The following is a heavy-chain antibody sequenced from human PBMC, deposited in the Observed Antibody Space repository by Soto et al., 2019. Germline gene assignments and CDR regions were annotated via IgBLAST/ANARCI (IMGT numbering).Heavy chain of an antibody. CDR2: IYYSGST. Sequence: QVQLQESGPGLVKPSQTLSLTCTVSGGSISTGGYYWTWIRQHPGKGLEWIGYIYYSGSTYYNPSLKSRVTISVDTSKNQFSLKLSSVAAADTAVYYCARGLSVTLFDNWGQGTLVTVSS. J-gene: IGHJ4*02. CDR3: ARGLSVTLFDN. D-gene: IGHD4-17*01. CDR1: GGSISTGGYY. V-gene: IGHV4-31*03.